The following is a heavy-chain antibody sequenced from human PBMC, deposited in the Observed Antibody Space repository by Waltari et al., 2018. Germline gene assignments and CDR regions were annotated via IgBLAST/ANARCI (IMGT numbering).Heavy chain of an antibody. CDR1: GFTFSRYG. V-gene: IGHV3-30*02. J-gene: IGHJ4*02. CDR2: IRYDGSNK. CDR3: AKALLAQRRNIDY. D-gene: IGHD1-1*01. Sequence: QVQLVESGGGVVQPGGSLRLSCAASGFTFSRYGMHWVRQAPGKGLEWVAFIRYDGSNKYYADSVKGRFTISRDNSKNTLYLQMNSLRAEDTAVYYCAKALLAQRRNIDYWGQGTLVTVSS.